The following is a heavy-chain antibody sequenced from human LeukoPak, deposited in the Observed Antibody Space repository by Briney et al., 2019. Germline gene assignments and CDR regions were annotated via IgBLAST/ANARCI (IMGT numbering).Heavy chain of an antibody. CDR1: GFTFSSYA. CDR2: ISGSGGST. CDR3: ARDLITDWGAFDI. D-gene: IGHD3-16*01. V-gene: IGHV3-23*01. Sequence: GGSLRLSCAASGFTFSSYAMSWVRQAPGKGLEWVSAISGSGGSTYYADSVKGRFTISRDNAKNSLYLQMNSLRAEDTAVYYCARDLITDWGAFDIWGQGTMVTVSS. J-gene: IGHJ3*02.